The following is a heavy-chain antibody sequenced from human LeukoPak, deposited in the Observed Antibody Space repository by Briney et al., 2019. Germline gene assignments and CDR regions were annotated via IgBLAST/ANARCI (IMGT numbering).Heavy chain of an antibody. V-gene: IGHV3-74*01. CDR2: TNTHGTSA. CDR3: LAGYYYYYMDV. D-gene: IGHD6-13*01. Sequence: GGSLRLSCAASGFTFNNYWMHWVRQAPGKGLVWVARTNTHGTSANYADSVKGRFIISRDNANNTLYLQMNGLRDEDTGVYYALAGYYYYYMDVWDKGTTVTVSS. J-gene: IGHJ6*03. CDR1: GFTFNNYW.